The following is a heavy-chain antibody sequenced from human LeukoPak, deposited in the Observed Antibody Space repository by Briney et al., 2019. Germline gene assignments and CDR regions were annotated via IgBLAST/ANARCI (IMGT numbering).Heavy chain of an antibody. CDR2: IIPIFGTA. CDR3: ARDRREVGYCTNGVCYTVGAFDI. V-gene: IGHV1-69*05. J-gene: IGHJ3*02. D-gene: IGHD2-8*01. CDR1: GGTFSSYA. Sequence: SVKVSCKASGGTFSSYAISWVRQAPGQGLEWMGGIIPIFGTANYAQKFQGRVTITTDESTSTAYMELSSLRSEDTAVYYCARDRREVGYCTNGVCYTVGAFDIWGQGTMVTVSS.